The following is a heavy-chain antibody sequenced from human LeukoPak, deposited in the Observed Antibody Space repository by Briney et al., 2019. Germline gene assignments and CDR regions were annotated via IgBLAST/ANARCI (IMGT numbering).Heavy chain of an antibody. CDR1: GFIFNNYG. CDR2: ISSDGSNK. J-gene: IGHJ4*02. V-gene: IGHV3-30*03. CDR3: ARDRSVRYCDY. Sequence: PGGSLRLSCAASGFIFNNYGINWVRQAPGKGLEWVAVISSDGSNKYYADSVKGRFTISRDNSKNTVYLQMSSLRADDTAVYYCARDRSVRYCDYWGQGTLVTVFS. D-gene: IGHD3-3*01.